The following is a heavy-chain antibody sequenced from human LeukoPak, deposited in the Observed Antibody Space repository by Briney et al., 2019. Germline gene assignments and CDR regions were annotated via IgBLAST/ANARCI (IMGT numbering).Heavy chain of an antibody. J-gene: IGHJ3*02. CDR1: GYTFTSYY. CDR3: AREAYCGCNCTNGAFDI. D-gene: IGHD2-21*01. Sequence: ASVKVSCKASGYTFTSYYMHWVRQAPGQGLEWMGIINPSGGSTSYAQKFQGRVTMTRDTSTSTVYMELSSLRSEDTAVYYCAREAYCGCNCTNGAFDIWGQGTMVTVSS. CDR2: INPSGGST. V-gene: IGHV1-46*01.